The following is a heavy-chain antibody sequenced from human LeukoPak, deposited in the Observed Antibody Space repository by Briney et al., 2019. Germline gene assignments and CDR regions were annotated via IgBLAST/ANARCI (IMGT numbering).Heavy chain of an antibody. CDR1: GLTFSSYA. V-gene: IGHV3-23*01. CDR2: ISGSGGST. Sequence: QTGGSLRLSCAASGLTFSSYAMSWVRQAPGKGLEWVSAISGSGGSTYYADSVKGRFTISRDNSKNTLYLQMNSLRAEDTAVYYCAKGSLVGVNYYYGMDVWGQGTTVTVSS. D-gene: IGHD2-8*01. CDR3: AKGSLVGVNYYYGMDV. J-gene: IGHJ6*02.